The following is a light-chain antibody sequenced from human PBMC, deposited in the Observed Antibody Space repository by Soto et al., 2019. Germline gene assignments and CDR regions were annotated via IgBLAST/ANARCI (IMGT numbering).Light chain of an antibody. Sequence: EIVLTQSPGTLSLSPGKRSTLSCRASQSVISSYLAWYQQKPGQAPRLLIYGASGRATGIPDRFSGSGSGTDFTLTISRLEPEDFAVYYCQQYGSSPPVTFGQGTRLEIK. CDR3: QQYGSSPPVT. CDR1: QSVISSY. J-gene: IGKJ5*01. CDR2: GAS. V-gene: IGKV3-20*01.